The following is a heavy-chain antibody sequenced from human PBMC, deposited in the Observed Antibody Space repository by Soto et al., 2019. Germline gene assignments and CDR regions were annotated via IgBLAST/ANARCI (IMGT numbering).Heavy chain of an antibody. J-gene: IGHJ4*02. V-gene: IGHV4-59*01. CDR2: IYYSGST. CDR3: AKEGEHSSGWANFDY. Sequence: SETLSLTCTVSGGSISSYYWSWIRQPPGKGLEWIGYIYYSGSTNYNPSLKSRVTISVDTSKNQFSLKLSSATAADTAVYYCAKEGEHSSGWANFDYWGQGTLVTVSS. CDR1: GGSISSYY. D-gene: IGHD6-19*01.